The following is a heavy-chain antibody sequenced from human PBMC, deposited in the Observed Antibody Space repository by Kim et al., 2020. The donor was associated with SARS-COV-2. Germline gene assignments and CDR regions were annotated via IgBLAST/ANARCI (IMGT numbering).Heavy chain of an antibody. J-gene: IGHJ6*02. D-gene: IGHD3-22*01. CDR3: ARGGYYDSSGTYGMDV. Sequence: SVKVSCKASGGTFSSYAINWVRQAPGQGLEWVGNIIPIFGTANYAQFFQGRVTITADESTSTAYMELSTLRSDDTAVYYCARGGYYDSSGTYGMDVWGPGTTVTVSS. CDR2: IIPIFGTA. CDR1: GGTFSSYA. V-gene: IGHV1-69*13.